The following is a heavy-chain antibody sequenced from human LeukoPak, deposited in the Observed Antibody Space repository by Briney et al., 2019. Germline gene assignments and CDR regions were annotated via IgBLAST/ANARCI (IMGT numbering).Heavy chain of an antibody. D-gene: IGHD3-22*01. Sequence: GASVKVSCKASGGTFSSYAISWVRQAPGQGLEWMGGIIPIFGTANYAQKFQGRVTITADESTSTAYMELSSLRSEDTAVYYCARDAINHYYHSNRPPGYFDLWGRGTLVTVSS. CDR2: IIPIFGTA. CDR1: GGTFSSYA. V-gene: IGHV1-69*13. J-gene: IGHJ2*01. CDR3: ARDAINHYYHSNRPPGYFDL.